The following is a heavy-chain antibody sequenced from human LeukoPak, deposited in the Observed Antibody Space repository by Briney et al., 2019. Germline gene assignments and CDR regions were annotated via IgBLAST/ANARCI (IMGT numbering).Heavy chain of an antibody. J-gene: IGHJ4*02. CDR3: ARLTFYYDGSGYYFDY. V-gene: IGHV4-39*01. CDR2: IHYGGSA. CDR1: GASISSTSYY. D-gene: IGHD3-22*01. Sequence: SETLSLTXTVSGASISSTSYYWGWIRQPPEKGLQWIGSIHYGGSAYYNPSLKSRITISVDTSKNQFSLKLSSVTATDTAVYYCARLTFYYDGSGYYFDYWGQGTLVTVSS.